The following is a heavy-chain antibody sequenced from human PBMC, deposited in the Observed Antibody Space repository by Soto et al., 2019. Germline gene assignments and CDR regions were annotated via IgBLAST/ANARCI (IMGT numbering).Heavy chain of an antibody. CDR3: ASVYCSGGTCYYYGMDV. CDR1: GFTFSNYG. V-gene: IGHV3-33*01. Sequence: QVQLVESGGGVVQPGRSLRLSCAASGFTFSNYGMHWVRQAPDKGLEWVALIWYDGSNKYYADSVKGRFTISRDNSKNTLYLQMNSLRAEDTAVYYCASVYCSGGTCYYYGMDVWGQGTTVTVSS. J-gene: IGHJ6*02. D-gene: IGHD2-15*01. CDR2: IWYDGSNK.